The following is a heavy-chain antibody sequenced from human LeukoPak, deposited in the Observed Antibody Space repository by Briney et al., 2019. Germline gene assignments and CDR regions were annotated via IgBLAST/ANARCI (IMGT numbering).Heavy chain of an antibody. CDR1: GGTFSSYA. D-gene: IGHD2-15*01. CDR3: ARALVAGSIYYYGMDV. Sequence: SVTVSCKASGGTFSSYAISWVRQAPGQGLEWMGGIIPIFGTANYAQKFQGRVTITADESTSTAYMELSSLRSEDTAVYYCARALVAGSIYYYGMDVWGQGTTVTVSS. J-gene: IGHJ6*02. CDR2: IIPIFGTA. V-gene: IGHV1-69*13.